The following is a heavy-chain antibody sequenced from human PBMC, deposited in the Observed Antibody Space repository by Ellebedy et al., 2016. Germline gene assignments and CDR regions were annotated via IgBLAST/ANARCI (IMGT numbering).Heavy chain of an antibody. V-gene: IGHV3-23*01. CDR3: YYGHYSGS. J-gene: IGHJ4*02. CDR1: GFTFRNFF. CDR2: ISGGGDAT. Sequence: GGSLRLXCVASGFTFRNFFMSWVRQAPGGGLEWVSTISGGGDATFSADSVKGRFTISRDNSRNTLYLQMHSLRADDTAVYYCYYGHYSGSWGQGTLVTVSS. D-gene: IGHD4-17*01.